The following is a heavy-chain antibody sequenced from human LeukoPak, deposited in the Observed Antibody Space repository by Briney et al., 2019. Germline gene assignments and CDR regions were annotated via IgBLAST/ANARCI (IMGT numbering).Heavy chain of an antibody. Sequence: GGSLRLSCAASGFTFSSYGMHWVRQAPGKGLEWVAVISYDGSNKYYADSVKGRFTISRDNSKNTLYLQMNSLRAEDTAVYYCAKGDSSSWYPKWDYWGQGTLVTVSS. J-gene: IGHJ4*02. CDR3: AKGDSSSWYPKWDY. D-gene: IGHD6-13*01. CDR2: ISYDGSNK. CDR1: GFTFSSYG. V-gene: IGHV3-30*18.